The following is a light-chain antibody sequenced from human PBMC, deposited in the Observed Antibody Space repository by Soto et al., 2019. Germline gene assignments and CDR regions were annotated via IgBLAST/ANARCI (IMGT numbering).Light chain of an antibody. J-gene: IGLJ3*02. CDR1: SSDVGGYNF. Sequence: QSALTQPASVSGSPGQSITISCTGTSSDVGGYNFVSWYQHHPGKAPKLMISEVSNRPSGVSDRFSGSKSGNTASLTISGLQAEDEADYYCISRASSDTVWVFGGGTKLTVL. V-gene: IGLV2-14*01. CDR3: ISRASSDTVWV. CDR2: EVS.